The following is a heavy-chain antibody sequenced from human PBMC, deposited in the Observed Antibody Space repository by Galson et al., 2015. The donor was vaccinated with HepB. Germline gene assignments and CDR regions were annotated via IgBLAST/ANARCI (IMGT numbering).Heavy chain of an antibody. CDR1: GGTFNSYTFSSYT. V-gene: IGHV1-69*02. D-gene: IGHD2-21*01. CDR3: ARALMAVVPDGRDV. J-gene: IGHJ6*02. Sequence: SVKVSCKASGGTFNSYTFSSYTFSWVRQAPGQGHEWMGKNIPISGIANYAQKFQGRVTITADKSTSTAYMEPRSLRSEDTAVYYCARALMAVVPDGRDVWGQGTTVIVS. CDR2: NIPISGIA.